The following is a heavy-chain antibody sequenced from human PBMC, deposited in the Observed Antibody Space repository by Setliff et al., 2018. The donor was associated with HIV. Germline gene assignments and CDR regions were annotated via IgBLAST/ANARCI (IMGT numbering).Heavy chain of an antibody. J-gene: IGHJ4*02. D-gene: IGHD3-10*01. CDR2: VFPDDSDT. Sequence: GESLKISCQASGYSFTTLWIAWVRQMPGKGLEWMGMVFPDDSDTRYSPSFQGQVSMSADKSINTAYLQWSSLKASDTAVYYRARSMGFKATTRLDFWGPGMLVTVSS. CDR1: GYSFTTLW. V-gene: IGHV5-51*01. CDR3: ARSMGFKATTRLDF.